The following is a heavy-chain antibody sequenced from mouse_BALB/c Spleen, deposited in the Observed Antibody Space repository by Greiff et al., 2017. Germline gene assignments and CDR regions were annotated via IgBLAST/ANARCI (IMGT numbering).Heavy chain of an antibody. V-gene: IGHV1S29*02. CDR1: GYTFTDYN. J-gene: IGHJ2*01. CDR3: GKREDYGSSYCFDY. D-gene: IGHD1-1*01. Sequence: VQLKQSGPELVKPAASVKISCKASGYTFTDYNMHWVQQSHGKSLEWIGYIYPYNGGTGYNQKLKSKATLTVDNSSSTAYMVLRSRTSEDSAVYYYGKREDYGSSYCFDYWGQGTTLTVSA. CDR2: IYPYNGGT.